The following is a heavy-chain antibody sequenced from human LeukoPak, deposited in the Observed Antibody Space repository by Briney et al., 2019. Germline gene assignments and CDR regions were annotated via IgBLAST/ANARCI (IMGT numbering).Heavy chain of an antibody. V-gene: IGHV3-23*01. Sequence: GGSLRLSCAASGFTFSIYAMSWVRQAPGKGLEWVSGISGSGGSTYYADSVKGRFTVSRDNSKKQLFLQVDSLRVEDTAVYYCAKGKINHDGAFDAWGQGTRVTVSS. J-gene: IGHJ3*01. CDR1: GFTFSIYA. CDR3: AKGKINHDGAFDA. CDR2: ISGSGGST. D-gene: IGHD5-24*01.